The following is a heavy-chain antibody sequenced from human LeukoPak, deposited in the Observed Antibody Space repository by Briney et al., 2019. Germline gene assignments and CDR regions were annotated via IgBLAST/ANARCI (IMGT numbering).Heavy chain of an antibody. CDR2: ISAYNGNT. CDR3: ARGGDYGGNSVQKQDFDY. V-gene: IGHV1-18*01. CDR1: GYTFTSYG. J-gene: IGHJ4*02. D-gene: IGHD4-23*01. Sequence: GASVKVSCKASGYTFTSYGISWVRQAPGQGLEWMGWISAYNGNTNYAQKLQGRVTMTTDTSTSTAYMELRSLRSDDTAVYYCARGGDYGGNSVQKQDFDYWGQGTLVTVSS.